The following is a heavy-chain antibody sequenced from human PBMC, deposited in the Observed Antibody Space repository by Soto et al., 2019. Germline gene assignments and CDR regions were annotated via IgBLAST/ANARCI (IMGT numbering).Heavy chain of an antibody. V-gene: IGHV3-15*01. D-gene: IGHD1-1*01. J-gene: IGHJ4*02. Sequence: EVQLVESGGGLVKHGGSLRLSCAASGFTFSKAWMNWVRQAPGKALEWVGRIKSNSDGGTTYYAAPVEDRFTISRDDSTNTVYLQMNSLKSEDTAVYYCTTTGTIYYWDQGTLVIVSS. CDR3: TTTGTIYY. CDR2: IKSNSDGGTT. CDR1: GFTFSKAW.